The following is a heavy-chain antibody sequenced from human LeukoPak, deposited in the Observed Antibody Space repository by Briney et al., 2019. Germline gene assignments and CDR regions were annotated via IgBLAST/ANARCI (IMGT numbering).Heavy chain of an antibody. D-gene: IGHD5-12*01. CDR2: IYYSGST. CDR1: GVSISSYY. Sequence: SETLSLTCSVSGVSISSYYWTWIRQPPGKGLEWIGYIYYSGSTNYNPSLKSRVTISVDTSKNQFSLKLSSVTAADTAVYYCARVSGYADNWGQGTLVTVSS. J-gene: IGHJ4*02. V-gene: IGHV4-59*01. CDR3: ARVSGYADN.